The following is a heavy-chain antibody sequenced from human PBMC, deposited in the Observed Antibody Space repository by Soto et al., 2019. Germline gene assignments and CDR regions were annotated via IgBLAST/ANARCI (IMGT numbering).Heavy chain of an antibody. CDR1: GGSISSGGYS. D-gene: IGHD1-26*01. J-gene: IGHJ2*01. Sequence: SETLSLTCAVSGGSISSGGYSWSWIRQPPGKGLEWIGYIYHSGSTYYSPSLKSRVTISVDRSKNQFSLKLSSVTAADTAVYYCASLIVGATTGYFDLWGRGTLVTVSS. CDR2: IYHSGST. V-gene: IGHV4-30-2*01. CDR3: ASLIVGATTGYFDL.